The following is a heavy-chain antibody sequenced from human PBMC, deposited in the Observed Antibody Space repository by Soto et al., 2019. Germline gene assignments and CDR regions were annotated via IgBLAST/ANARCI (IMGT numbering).Heavy chain of an antibody. V-gene: IGHV3-30*18. J-gene: IGHJ4*02. CDR1: GFTFSSYG. Sequence: AGGSLRLSCAASGFTFSSYGMHWVRQAPGKGLEWVAVISYDGSNKYYADSVKGRFTISRDNSKNTLYLQMNSLRAEDTAVYYCAKDSMITFGGVIVPHPLGYWGQGTLVTVSS. CDR2: ISYDGSNK. D-gene: IGHD3-16*02. CDR3: AKDSMITFGGVIVPHPLGY.